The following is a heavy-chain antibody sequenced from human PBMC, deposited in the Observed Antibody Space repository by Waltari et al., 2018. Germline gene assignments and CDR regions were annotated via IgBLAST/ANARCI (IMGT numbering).Heavy chain of an antibody. V-gene: IGHV4-59*11. CDR3: ARRPLIRYGDYTYNWFDP. CDR2: IYYSGST. J-gene: IGHJ5*02. D-gene: IGHD4-17*01. Sequence: QVQLQESGPGLVKPSETLSLTCTVSGGSISSHYWSWIRQPPGKGLEWIGYIYYSGSTNYNPSLKSRVTISVDTSKNQFSLKLSSVTAADTAVYYCARRPLIRYGDYTYNWFDPWGQGTLVTVSS. CDR1: GGSISSHY.